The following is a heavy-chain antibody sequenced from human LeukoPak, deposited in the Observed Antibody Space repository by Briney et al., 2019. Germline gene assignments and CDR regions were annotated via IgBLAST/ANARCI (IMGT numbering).Heavy chain of an antibody. V-gene: IGHV3-21*01. CDR2: ISSSSSYI. Sequence: GGSLRLSCAASGFTFSSYSMNWVRQAPGKGLEWVSSISSSSSYIYYADSVKGRFTISRDNAKNSLYLQMNILRAEDTAVYYCARRPIKYYYYGMDVCGQGTTVTVSS. J-gene: IGHJ6*02. CDR1: GFTFSSYS. CDR3: ARRPIKYYYYGMDV.